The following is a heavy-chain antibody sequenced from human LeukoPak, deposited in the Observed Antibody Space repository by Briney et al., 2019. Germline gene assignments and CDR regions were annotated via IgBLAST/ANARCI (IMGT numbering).Heavy chain of an antibody. V-gene: IGHV3-7*01. CDR1: EFTFSTYW. D-gene: IGHD2-2*02. CDR2: MKRDGSEV. CDR3: ARYTEYYFDY. Sequence: PGGSLRLSCAASEFTFSTYWMTRVRQAPGKGLEWVANMKRDGSEVYYANSVKGHFTISRDNAKNSLYLQMNSLRAEDTAVYYCARYTEYYFDYWGQGTLVTVSS. J-gene: IGHJ4*02.